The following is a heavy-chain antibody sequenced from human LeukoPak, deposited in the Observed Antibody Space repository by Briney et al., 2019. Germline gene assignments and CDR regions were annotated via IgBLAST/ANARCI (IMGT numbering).Heavy chain of an antibody. CDR1: GGSINSYY. D-gene: IGHD4-23*01. Sequence: SETLSLTCTVSGGSINSYYWGWIRHPPGKGLQWIGYIYYSGSTKYNPSLKSRVTISVDTSKNQFSLKLSSVTAADTAVYYCARESAGGGQHNWFDPWGQGTLVTVSS. CDR3: ARESAGGGQHNWFDP. CDR2: IYYSGST. V-gene: IGHV4-59*01. J-gene: IGHJ5*02.